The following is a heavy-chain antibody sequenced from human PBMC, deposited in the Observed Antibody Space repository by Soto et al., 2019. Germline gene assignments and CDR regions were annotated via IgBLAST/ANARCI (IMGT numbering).Heavy chain of an antibody. D-gene: IGHD4-17*01. V-gene: IGHV1-69*13. CDR3: ARDEGYGDSTELGYYYGMDV. J-gene: IGHJ6*02. CDR2: IIPIFGTA. Sequence: SVKVSCKASGGTFSSYAISWVRQARGQGLEWMGGIIPIFGTANYAQKFQGRVTITADESTSTAYMELSSLRSEDTAVYYCARDEGYGDSTELGYYYGMDVWGQGTTVTVSS. CDR1: GGTFSSYA.